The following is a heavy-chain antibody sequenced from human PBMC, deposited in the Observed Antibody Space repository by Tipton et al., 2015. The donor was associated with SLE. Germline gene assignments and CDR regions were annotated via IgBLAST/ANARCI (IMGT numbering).Heavy chain of an antibody. J-gene: IGHJ4*02. CDR3: ARVAYSGYEGF. Sequence: TLSLTCAVYGGSFSGYYWSWIRQPPGKGLEWIGEINHSGSTNYNPSLKSRVTISVDTSKNQFSLKLNSVTAADTAVYYCARVAYSGYEGFWGQGTLVTVSS. CDR2: INHSGST. CDR1: GGSFSGYY. V-gene: IGHV4-34*01. D-gene: IGHD5-12*01.